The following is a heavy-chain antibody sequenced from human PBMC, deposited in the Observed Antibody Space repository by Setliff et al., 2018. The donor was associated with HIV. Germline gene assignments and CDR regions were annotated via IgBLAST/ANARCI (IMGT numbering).Heavy chain of an antibody. CDR3: VRLTADRTNYYYYMDV. CDR1: GYSFTGYY. Sequence: ASVKVSCKASGYSFTGYYVNWVRQAAGHGLEWMGWMTPYSGDTNYAQKFQGRVTMTRDTSISTAYMELFRLRSDDTAVYYCVRLTADRTNYYYYMDVWGKGTTVTVSS. J-gene: IGHJ6*03. CDR2: MTPYSGDT. V-gene: IGHV1-2*02. D-gene: IGHD2-8*01.